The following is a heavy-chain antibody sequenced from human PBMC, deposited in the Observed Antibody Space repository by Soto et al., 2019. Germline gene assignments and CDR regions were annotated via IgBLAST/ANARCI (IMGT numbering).Heavy chain of an antibody. V-gene: IGHV4-59*01. D-gene: IGHD1-26*01. CDR1: GGSISSYY. Sequence: QVQLQESGPGLVKPSETLSLTCTVYGGSISSYYLSWIRQPPGKVLEWIGYIYYSGSTNYNHSLKSRVTISVDTSQNQFSLKLSSVTAADTAVYYCARGRSGRYRDNWFEPWGQGPLVTVSS. CDR2: IYYSGST. CDR3: ARGRSGRYRDNWFEP. J-gene: IGHJ5*02.